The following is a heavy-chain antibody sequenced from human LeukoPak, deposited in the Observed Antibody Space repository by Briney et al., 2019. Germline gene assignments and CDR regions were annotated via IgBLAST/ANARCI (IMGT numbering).Heavy chain of an antibody. CDR1: GYTFTNYA. CDR3: ARDRAPITMVRGVINWFDP. J-gene: IGHJ5*02. V-gene: IGHV1-3*01. D-gene: IGHD3-10*01. CDR2: INAGNGNT. Sequence: GASLKVACKASGYTFTNYAMHWVRQAPGQRLEWMGWINAGNGNTKYSQKFQGRVTITRDTSASTAYMELSSLRSEDTAVYDCARDRAPITMVRGVINWFDPWGQGTLVTVSS.